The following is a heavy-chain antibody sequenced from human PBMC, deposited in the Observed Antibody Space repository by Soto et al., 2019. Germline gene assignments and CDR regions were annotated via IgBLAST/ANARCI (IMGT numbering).Heavy chain of an antibody. CDR1: GFTFNTYV. CDR2: ISYSAEKT. J-gene: IGHJ3*01. D-gene: IGHD1-7*01. CDR3: ARRARTATTNWGAFDV. V-gene: IGHV3-23*01. Sequence: PGGSLRLSCAASGFTFNTYVMNWVRQAPGKGLEWVSTISYSAEKTHYADSLKGRFTISRDNSRDTLFLQMNSLRADDAAVYYCARRARTATTNWGAFDVWGQGTMVTVSS.